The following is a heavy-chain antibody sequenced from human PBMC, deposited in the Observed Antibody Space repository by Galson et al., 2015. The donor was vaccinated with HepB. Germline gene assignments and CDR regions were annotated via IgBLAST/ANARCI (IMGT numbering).Heavy chain of an antibody. Sequence: SLRLSCAASGFTFSIYAMHWVRQAPGKGLEWVAVIPYDGRNKYYVDSVKGRFTISRDNSKNTLYLQMNSLRAEDTAVYYCARDSLPWGAFDIWGQGTMVSVSS. J-gene: IGHJ3*02. CDR1: GFTFSIYA. V-gene: IGHV3-30*04. D-gene: IGHD3-16*01. CDR3: ARDSLPWGAFDI. CDR2: IPYDGRNK.